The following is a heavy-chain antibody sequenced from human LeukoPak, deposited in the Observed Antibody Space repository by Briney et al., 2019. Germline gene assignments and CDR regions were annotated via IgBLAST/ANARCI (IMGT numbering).Heavy chain of an antibody. J-gene: IGHJ4*02. Sequence: GGSLLLSCAASGFTFSSYSMNWVRQAPGKGLEWVSSISSSSSYIYYADSVKGRFTISRDNAKNSLYLQMNSLRAEDTAVYYCARGGGYLYYFDYWGQGTLVTVSS. V-gene: IGHV3-21*01. D-gene: IGHD3-22*01. CDR2: ISSSSSYI. CDR3: ARGGGYLYYFDY. CDR1: GFTFSSYS.